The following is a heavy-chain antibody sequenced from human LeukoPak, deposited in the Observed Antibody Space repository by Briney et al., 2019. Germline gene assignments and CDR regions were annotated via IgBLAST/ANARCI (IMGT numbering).Heavy chain of an antibody. Sequence: ASVKVSCKVSGYTLTELSMHWVRQAPGKGLEWMGGFDPEDGETVYAQEFQGRVTMTEDTSTDTAYMELSSLRSEDTAVYCCAIIPQGGRWLQLFGWGQGTLVTVSS. CDR1: GYTLTELS. J-gene: IGHJ4*02. V-gene: IGHV1-24*01. D-gene: IGHD5-24*01. CDR3: AIIPQGGRWLQLFG. CDR2: FDPEDGET.